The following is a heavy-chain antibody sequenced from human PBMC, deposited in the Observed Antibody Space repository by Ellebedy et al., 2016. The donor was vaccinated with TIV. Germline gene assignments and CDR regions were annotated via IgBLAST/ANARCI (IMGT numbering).Heavy chain of an antibody. V-gene: IGHV4-39*01. CDR3: VGHFYGAFEYFQH. CDR2: IYYSGST. Sequence: SETLSLTCTVSGGSISSSSSYWGWIRQPPGKGPEWIGSIYYSGSTHYNPSLKSRATISADTSKNQFSLKLRSVTAADAAVYYCVGHFYGAFEYFQHWGLGTLVTVSS. J-gene: IGHJ1*01. CDR1: GGSISSSSSY. D-gene: IGHD4-17*01.